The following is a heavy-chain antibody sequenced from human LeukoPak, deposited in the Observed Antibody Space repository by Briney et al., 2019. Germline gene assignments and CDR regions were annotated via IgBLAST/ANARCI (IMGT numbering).Heavy chain of an antibody. J-gene: IGHJ4*02. D-gene: IGHD4-23*01. CDR2: IYHSGST. V-gene: IGHV4-38-2*02. CDR3: ARDLRWYYFDY. CDR1: GYSISSGYY. Sequence: SETLSLTCTVSGYSISSGYYWGWIRQPPGKGLEWIGSIYHSGSTYYNPSLKSRVTISVDTSKNQFSLKLSSVTAADTAVYYCARDLRWYYFDYWGQGTLVTVSS.